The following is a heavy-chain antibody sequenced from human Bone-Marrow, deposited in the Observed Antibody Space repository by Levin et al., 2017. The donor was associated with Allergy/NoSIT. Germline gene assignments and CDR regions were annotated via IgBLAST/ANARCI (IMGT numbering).Heavy chain of an antibody. V-gene: IGHV3-30*18. J-gene: IGHJ4*02. CDR1: GLTFSHFG. CDR2: ISYDGGNR. D-gene: IGHD1-26*01. Sequence: GESLKISCVGSGLTFSHFGMHWVRQAPGKGLEWVAVISYDGGNRDYADSVKGRFTISRDSSKNTLYLQMNSLRPEDTAVYYCAKGSQEFDYWGQGTLVSVSS. CDR3: AKGSQEFDY.